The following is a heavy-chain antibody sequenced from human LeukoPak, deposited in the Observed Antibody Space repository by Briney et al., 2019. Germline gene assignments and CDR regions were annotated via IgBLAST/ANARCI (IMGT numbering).Heavy chain of an antibody. CDR3: ASDRDYYDSSGYLFDY. J-gene: IGHJ4*02. CDR2: INQGGSEK. Sequence: GGSLRLSCAASGFTFSHYWMIWVCQGPGKGLEWVANINQGGSEKYYVDSLKGRFTISRDNAKNSLYLQMNSLRAEDTAVYYCASDRDYYDSSGYLFDYWGQGTLVTVSS. CDR1: GFTFSHYW. D-gene: IGHD3-22*01. V-gene: IGHV3-7*01.